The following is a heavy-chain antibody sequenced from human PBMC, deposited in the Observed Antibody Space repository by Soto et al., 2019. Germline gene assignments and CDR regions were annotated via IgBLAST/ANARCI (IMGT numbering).Heavy chain of an antibody. V-gene: IGHV3-64*04. CDR1: RFTFGSYA. CDR2: ISSNGGST. CDR3: AKGSHRGSYYIPSFDY. Sequence: PGGPLRLSCSTSRFTFGSYAMQWVPQATGKGLEYVSAISSNGGSTYYADSVKGRFTISRDNSKNTLYLQMNSLRAEDTAVYYCAKGSHRGSYYIPSFDYWGQGT. D-gene: IGHD1-26*01. J-gene: IGHJ4*02.